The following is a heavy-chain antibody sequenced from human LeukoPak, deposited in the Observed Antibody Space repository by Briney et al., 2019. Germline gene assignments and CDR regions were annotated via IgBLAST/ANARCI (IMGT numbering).Heavy chain of an antibody. Sequence: ASGKVSCKASGYTFTSYDINWVRQATGQGLEWMGWMSPNSGITGYAQKFQGRVTMTSNTAISTAYMELSSLRSEDTAVYYCVRTPPNWGADYWGQGTLVTVSP. CDR1: GYTFTSYD. D-gene: IGHD7-27*01. V-gene: IGHV1-8*01. J-gene: IGHJ4*02. CDR3: VRTPPNWGADY. CDR2: MSPNSGIT.